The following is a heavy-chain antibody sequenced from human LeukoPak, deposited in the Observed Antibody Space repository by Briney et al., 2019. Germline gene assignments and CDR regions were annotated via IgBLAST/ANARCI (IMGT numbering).Heavy chain of an antibody. CDR1: GGSISSYY. J-gene: IGHJ4*02. Sequence: KPSETLSLTCTVSGGSISSYYWSWIRQPPGKGLEWIGYIYYSGITNYNPSLKSRVTISVDTSKTQFSLKLSSETAAYTAVYYCARQRYGSTWYNYYFDSWGQGTLVTVSS. V-gene: IGHV4-59*08. CDR3: ARQRYGSTWYNYYFDS. CDR2: IYYSGIT. D-gene: IGHD6-13*01.